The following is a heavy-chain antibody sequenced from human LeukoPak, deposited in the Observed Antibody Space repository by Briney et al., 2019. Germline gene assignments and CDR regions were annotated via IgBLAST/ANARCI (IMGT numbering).Heavy chain of an antibody. CDR1: GGSFSGYY. V-gene: IGHV4-34*01. J-gene: IGHJ4*02. D-gene: IGHD5-12*01. CDR3: ARDLGGGYSGYEGDDY. CDR2: INHSGST. Sequence: SETLSLTCAVYGGSFSGYYWSWIRQPPGKGLEWIGEINHSGSTNYDQSLKGRVTISVDKSKNQFSLKLSSVTAADTAVYYCARDLGGGYSGYEGDDYWGQGTLVTVSS.